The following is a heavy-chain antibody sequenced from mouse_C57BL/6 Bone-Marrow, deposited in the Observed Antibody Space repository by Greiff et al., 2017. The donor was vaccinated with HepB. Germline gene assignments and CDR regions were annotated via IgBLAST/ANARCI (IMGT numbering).Heavy chain of an antibody. CDR3: ARAGIYYGNYGY. CDR1: GYTFTSYW. V-gene: IGHV1-64*01. J-gene: IGHJ2*01. D-gene: IGHD2-1*01. Sequence: QVQLQQPGAELVKPGASVKLSCKASGYTFTSYWMHWVKQRPGQGLEWIGMIHPNSGSTNYNEKFKSKATQTVDKSSSTAYMQLSSLTSEDSAVYYCARAGIYYGNYGYWGQGTTLTVSS. CDR2: IHPNSGST.